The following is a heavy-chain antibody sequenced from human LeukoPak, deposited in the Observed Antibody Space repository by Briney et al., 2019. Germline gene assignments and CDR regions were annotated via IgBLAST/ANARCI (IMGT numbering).Heavy chain of an antibody. V-gene: IGHV3-30*02. D-gene: IGHD2-2*02. CDR2: IRYDGSNK. Sequence: GGSLRLSCAASGFTFSSYGMRWVRQAPGKGLEWVAFIRYDGSNKYYADSVKGRFTISRDNSKNTLYLQMNSLRAEDTAVYYCAKDHCSSTSCYTWFDYWGQGTLVTVSS. CDR1: GFTFSSYG. CDR3: AKDHCSSTSCYTWFDY. J-gene: IGHJ4*02.